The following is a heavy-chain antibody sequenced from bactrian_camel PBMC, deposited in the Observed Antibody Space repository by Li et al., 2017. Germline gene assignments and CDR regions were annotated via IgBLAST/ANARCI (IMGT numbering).Heavy chain of an antibody. J-gene: IGHJ4*01. CDR3: ATTIGTWFDAFVH. V-gene: IGHV3S53*01. Sequence: VQLVESGGGSVQAVESLRLSCAASGASYSTYCMAWFRQAPGKEREGVAGTQRGGMTIYADSVKGRFAISSDAAKNTLNLQMTNLKTDDSAVYYCATTIGTWFDAFVHWGQGTQVTVS. CDR1: GASYSTYC. CDR2: TQRGGMT. D-gene: IGHD5*01.